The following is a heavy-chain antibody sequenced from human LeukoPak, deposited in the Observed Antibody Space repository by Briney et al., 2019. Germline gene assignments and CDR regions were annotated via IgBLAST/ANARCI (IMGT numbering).Heavy chain of an antibody. J-gene: IGHJ4*02. CDR3: AKDYYSCSGGSCTTFGY. D-gene: IGHD2-15*01. CDR1: GINFSNYG. V-gene: IGHV3-30*18. CDR2: ITYDGRNK. Sequence: PGTSLRLSCAASGINFSNYGMHWVRQAPGKGLEWVAVITYDGRNKYTADYAKGRFTISRDNSKNTLYLQMNSLRPEDTAVYFCAKDYYSCSGGSCTTFGYWGQGTLVTVSS.